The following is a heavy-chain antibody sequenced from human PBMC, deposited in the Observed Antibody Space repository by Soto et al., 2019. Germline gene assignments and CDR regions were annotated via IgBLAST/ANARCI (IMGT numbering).Heavy chain of an antibody. D-gene: IGHD6-13*01. V-gene: IGHV4-34*01. Sequence: SETLSLTCAVYGGSFSGYYWSWIRQPPGKGLEWIGEINHSGSTNYNPSLKSRVTISVDTSKNQFSLKLSSVTAADTAVYYCARATTYSSSWYRSGTYFDYWGQGTLVTVPQ. CDR3: ARATTYSSSWYRSGTYFDY. CDR2: INHSGST. CDR1: GGSFSGYY. J-gene: IGHJ4*02.